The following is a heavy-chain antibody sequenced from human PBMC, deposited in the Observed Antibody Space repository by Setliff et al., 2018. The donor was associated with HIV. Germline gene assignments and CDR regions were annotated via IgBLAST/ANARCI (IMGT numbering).Heavy chain of an antibody. CDR2: IGYNGDT. CDR1: GGSINSYY. Sequence: SETLSLTCTVSGGSINSYYWNWIRQSPGKGLEWIGYIGYNGDTSYNPSLNSRVTLSVDRSKNQFSLKLISVTAAATAVYYCARDNSYYYGSGSHYWYGMDVWGQGTTVTVSS. J-gene: IGHJ6*01. CDR3: ARDNSYYYGSGSHYWYGMDV. D-gene: IGHD3-10*01. V-gene: IGHV4-59*12.